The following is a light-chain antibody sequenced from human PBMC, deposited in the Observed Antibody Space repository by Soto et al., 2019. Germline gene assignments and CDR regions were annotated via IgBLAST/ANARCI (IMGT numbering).Light chain of an antibody. J-gene: IGKJ1*01. CDR1: ESINSN. CDR2: AAS. CDR3: QQYNFGHRT. V-gene: IGKV3D-15*01. Sequence: EAVLTQSPAILSVSPGERGSLSCRASESINSNLAWYQQKPGQPPRLLIYAASTRATDIPARFSGSGSETEFTLTINSLQSEDFAVYYCQQYNFGHRTFGQGTKVDIK.